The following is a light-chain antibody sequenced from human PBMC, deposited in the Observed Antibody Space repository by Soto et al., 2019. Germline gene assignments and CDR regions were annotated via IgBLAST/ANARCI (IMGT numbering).Light chain of an antibody. V-gene: IGLV2-11*01. CDR3: SSYPSSFYV. J-gene: IGLJ1*01. CDR2: DVT. Sequence: QSVLTQPRSVSGSPGQSVTISCTGTNNDVGPYNYVSWYQQYPGKAPNLIIYDVTKRPSGVPDRFSGSKSGNTASLTISGLQAEDEADYYCSSYPSSFYVFGTGTKVTVL. CDR1: NNDVGPYNY.